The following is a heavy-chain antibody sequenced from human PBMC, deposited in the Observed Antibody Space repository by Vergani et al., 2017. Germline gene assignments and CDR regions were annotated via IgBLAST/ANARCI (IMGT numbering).Heavy chain of an antibody. CDR2: IYYSGST. V-gene: IGHV4-31*03. J-gene: IGHJ4*02. D-gene: IGHD3-16*01. CDR1: GGSISSGGYY. Sequence: QVQLQESGPGLVKPLQTLSLTCTVPGGSISSGGYYWSWVRQHPGKGMEWIGSIYYSGSTYYNPSLKSRVTIPVDTSKNQFSLKLSSVTAADTAVYYCARVGGSPGFVDYWGQGTLVTVSS. CDR3: ARVGGSPGFVDY.